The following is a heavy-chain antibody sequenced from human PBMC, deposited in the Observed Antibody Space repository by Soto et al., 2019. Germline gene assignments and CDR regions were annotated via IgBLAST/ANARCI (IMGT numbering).Heavy chain of an antibody. CDR2: IIPALDIE. Sequence: QGLLVQSGAEVKKPGSSVKVSCKAPGGTLSTYTLTWLRQAPGQGPEWMGRIIPALDIEEYAQQFQGRVTITADTSTSTASMELHSLRSDDTAVYYCAAVAGTSAFVGYFEYWGQGTLVTVAS. CDR3: AAVAGTSAFVGYFEY. CDR1: GGTLSTYT. V-gene: IGHV1-69*02. D-gene: IGHD6-19*01. J-gene: IGHJ4*02.